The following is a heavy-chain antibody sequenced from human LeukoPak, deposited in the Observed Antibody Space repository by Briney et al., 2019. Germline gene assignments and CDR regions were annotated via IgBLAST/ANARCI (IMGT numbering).Heavy chain of an antibody. Sequence: GGSLRLSCAASGFTVSSNYMNWVRQAPGKALEWVSVIYSGGSTYYADSVKGRFTISRDNSKNTLYLQVNSLRADDTAVYYCARDINGVGAFDIWGQGTMVTVSS. CDR1: GFTVSSNY. D-gene: IGHD1-20*01. V-gene: IGHV3-66*01. CDR3: ARDINGVGAFDI. CDR2: IYSGGST. J-gene: IGHJ3*02.